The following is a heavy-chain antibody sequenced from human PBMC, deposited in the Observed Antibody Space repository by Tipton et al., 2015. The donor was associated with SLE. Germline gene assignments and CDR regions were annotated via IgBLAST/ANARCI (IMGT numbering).Heavy chain of an antibody. D-gene: IGHD1-1*01. CDR1: GFRLSTYG. Sequence: SLRLSCAASGFRLSTYGMTWVRPAPGKGLEWVSYIGTSSRTTYYADFVRGQFSISRDNARNLLFRQMNSLRAEEAAVYYCARGSERGGGAFDIWGQGTMVSVSS. CDR3: ARGSERGGGAFDI. J-gene: IGHJ3*02. CDR2: IGTSSRTT. V-gene: IGHV3-48*04.